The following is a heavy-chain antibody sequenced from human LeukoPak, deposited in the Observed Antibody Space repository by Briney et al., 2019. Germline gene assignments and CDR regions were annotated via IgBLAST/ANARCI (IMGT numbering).Heavy chain of an antibody. CDR3: TTYPYRASGSN. J-gene: IGHJ4*02. V-gene: IGHV3-15*01. CDR2: IKSKTDGGTT. CDR1: GFTFSNAW. Sequence: GGSLRLSCAASGFTFSNAWMSWVRQAPGKGLEWVGRIKSKTDGGTTDYAAPVKGRFTIPRDESKNTLYLQMNSLKTEDTAVYYCTTYPYRASGSNWGQGTLVTVSS. D-gene: IGHD3-10*01.